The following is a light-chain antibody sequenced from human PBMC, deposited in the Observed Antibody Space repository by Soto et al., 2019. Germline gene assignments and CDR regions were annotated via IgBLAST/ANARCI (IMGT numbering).Light chain of an antibody. CDR3: QQSYSTLWT. Sequence: DIQMTQSPSSLSASVGDRVTITCRASQSISSYLNWYQQKPGKAPKLLIYAASSLQSGVPSWFSGSGSGTDFTITISSLQPEDFATYYYQQSYSTLWTFGQGTKVEVK. J-gene: IGKJ1*01. CDR1: QSISSY. V-gene: IGKV1-39*01. CDR2: AAS.